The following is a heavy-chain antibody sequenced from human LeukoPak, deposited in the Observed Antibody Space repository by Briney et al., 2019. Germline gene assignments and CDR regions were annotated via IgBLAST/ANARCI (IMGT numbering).Heavy chain of an antibody. CDR3: ARDKAVTTELTQYFHH. Sequence: ASVKVSCKASGYTFTNYGVSWVRQAPGQGLEWMGWISGYNGYTNYAQKFQFRVTMTTDTSTSTAYMELRSLTSDDTAVYYCARDKAVTTELTQYFHHWGQGTLVTVST. CDR2: ISGYNGYT. D-gene: IGHD4-11*01. V-gene: IGHV1-18*01. J-gene: IGHJ1*01. CDR1: GYTFTNYG.